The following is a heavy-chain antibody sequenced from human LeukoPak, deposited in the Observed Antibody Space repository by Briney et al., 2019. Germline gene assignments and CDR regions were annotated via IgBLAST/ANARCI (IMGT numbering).Heavy chain of an antibody. CDR1: GGSISSGSYY. Sequence: PSQTLSLTCTVSGGSISSGSYYWSWIRQPAGKGLEWIGRIYTSGSTSYNPSLKSRVTISVDTSKNQFSLKLSSVTAADTAVYYCAREGDVDTAMVDYWGQGTLVTVSS. D-gene: IGHD5-18*01. J-gene: IGHJ4*02. V-gene: IGHV4-61*02. CDR2: IYTSGST. CDR3: AREGDVDTAMVDY.